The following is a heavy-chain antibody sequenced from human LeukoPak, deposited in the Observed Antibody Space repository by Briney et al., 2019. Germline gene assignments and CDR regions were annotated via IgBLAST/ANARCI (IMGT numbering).Heavy chain of an antibody. CDR2: INHSGST. CDR1: GGSFSGYY. Sequence: SETLSLTCAVYGGSFSGYYWSWIRQPPGKGLEWIGEINHSGSTNYNPSLKSRVTISVDTSKNQFSLKLSSVAAADTAVYYCARDSATYYFDYWGQGTLVTVSS. V-gene: IGHV4-34*01. J-gene: IGHJ4*02. CDR3: ARDSATYYFDY.